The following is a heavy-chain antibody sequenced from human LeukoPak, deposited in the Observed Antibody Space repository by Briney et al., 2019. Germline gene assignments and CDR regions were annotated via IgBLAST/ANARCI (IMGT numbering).Heavy chain of an antibody. J-gene: IGHJ4*02. CDR1: GYSISSGYY. CDR2: IYHSGST. D-gene: IGHD3-22*01. Sequence: PSETLSLTCAVSGYSISSGYYWGWIRQPPGKGLEWIGSIYHSGSTYYNPSLKSRVTISVDTSKNQSSLKLSSVTAADTAVYYCARLGHDYDSSAFDYWGQGTLVTVSS. CDR3: ARLGHDYDSSAFDY. V-gene: IGHV4-38-2*01.